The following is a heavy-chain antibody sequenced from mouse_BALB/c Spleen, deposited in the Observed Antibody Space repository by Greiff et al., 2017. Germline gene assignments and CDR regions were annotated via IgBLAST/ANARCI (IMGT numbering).Heavy chain of an antibody. Sequence: QVQLQQSGAELVRPGASVTLSCKASGYTFTDYEMHWVKQTPVHGLEWIGAIDPETGGTAYNQKFKGKATLTADKSSSTAYMELRSLTSEDSAVYYCTRRKYGNYVDYWGQGTTLTVSA. D-gene: IGHD2-10*02. V-gene: IGHV1-15*01. CDR3: TRRKYGNYVDY. CDR2: IDPETGGT. CDR1: GYTFTDYE. J-gene: IGHJ2*01.